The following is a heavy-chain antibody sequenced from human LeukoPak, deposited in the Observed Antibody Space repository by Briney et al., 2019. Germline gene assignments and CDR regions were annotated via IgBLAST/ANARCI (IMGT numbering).Heavy chain of an antibody. Sequence: PGGSLRLSCAASGFTFSSYAMSWVRQAPGKGLEWVSAISGSGGSTYYADSVKGRFTISRDNSKNTLYLQMNSLRAEDTAVYYCAKDLRFLEWLSPGRMGYFDYWGQGTLVTVSS. V-gene: IGHV3-23*01. CDR3: AKDLRFLEWLSPGRMGYFDY. CDR2: ISGSGGST. CDR1: GFTFSSYA. D-gene: IGHD3-3*01. J-gene: IGHJ4*02.